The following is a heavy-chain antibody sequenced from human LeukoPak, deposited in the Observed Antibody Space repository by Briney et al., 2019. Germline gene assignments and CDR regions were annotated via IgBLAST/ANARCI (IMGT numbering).Heavy chain of an antibody. J-gene: IGHJ4*02. Sequence: GGSLRLSCAASGFTFSSYGMHWVRQAPGKGLEWVGRVKSKVDGGTTDYAAPVKGRFTISRDDSKNTLYLQMNSLKTEDTAVYCCTTGIAVTSDIDYWGQGTLVTVSS. CDR1: GFTFSSYG. V-gene: IGHV3-15*07. CDR3: TTGIAVTSDIDY. D-gene: IGHD6-19*01. CDR2: VKSKVDGGTT.